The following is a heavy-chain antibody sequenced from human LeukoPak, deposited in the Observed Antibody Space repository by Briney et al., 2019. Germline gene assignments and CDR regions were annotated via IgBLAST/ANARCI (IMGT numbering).Heavy chain of an antibody. CDR3: ARVGTSSGWYHSDY. CDR1: GGSISSGGYY. V-gene: IGHV4-31*03. Sequence: PSQTLSLTCTVSGGSISSGGYYWSWIRQHPGKGLEWIGYIYYSGSTYYNPSLKSRVTISVDRSKNQFSLKLSSVTAADTAVYYCARVGTSSGWYHSDYWGQGTLVTVSS. J-gene: IGHJ4*02. CDR2: IYYSGST. D-gene: IGHD6-19*01.